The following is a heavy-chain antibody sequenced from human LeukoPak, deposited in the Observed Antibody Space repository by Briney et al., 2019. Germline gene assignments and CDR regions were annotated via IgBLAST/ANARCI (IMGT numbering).Heavy chain of an antibody. CDR1: GFAFSNYG. D-gene: IGHD4-17*01. CDR3: ARVSDGDYVDY. CDR2: IWSDESRK. J-gene: IGHJ4*02. V-gene: IGHV3-33*01. Sequence: GGSLRLSCAASGFAFSNYGMHWVRQAPGKGLEWVAVIWSDESRKYYADSVKGRFTISRDNSKNTLYLQMNSLRAEDTAVYYCARVSDGDYVDYWGQGTLVTVSS.